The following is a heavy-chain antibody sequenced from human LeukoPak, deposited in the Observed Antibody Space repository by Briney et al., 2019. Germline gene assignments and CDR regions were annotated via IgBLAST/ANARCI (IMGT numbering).Heavy chain of an antibody. Sequence: ASVKVSCKASGYTCTGYYIHWVRQAPGQGLEWMGWINPNSGGTNYAQKFQGRVTMTRDTSISTAYMEMSRLRSDDTAVYYCARDVSAGGTNWFDPWGQGTLVTVSS. CDR2: INPNSGGT. CDR1: GYTCTGYY. CDR3: ARDVSAGGTNWFDP. V-gene: IGHV1-2*02. D-gene: IGHD3-16*01. J-gene: IGHJ5*02.